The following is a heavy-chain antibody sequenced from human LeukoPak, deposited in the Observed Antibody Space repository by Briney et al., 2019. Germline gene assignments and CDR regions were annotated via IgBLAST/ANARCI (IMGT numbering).Heavy chain of an antibody. V-gene: IGHV3-30*04. D-gene: IGHD2-2*01. CDR1: GFTFSSYA. Sequence: GGSLRLSCAASGFTFSSYAMSWVRQAPGKGLEWVAVTSSDGGLKYYVDSVKGRLTISRDNSKNTLYLQMNSLRAEDTGVYYCARDPVPAAARHFDYWGRGTLVTVSS. J-gene: IGHJ4*01. CDR3: ARDPVPAAARHFDY. CDR2: TSSDGGLK.